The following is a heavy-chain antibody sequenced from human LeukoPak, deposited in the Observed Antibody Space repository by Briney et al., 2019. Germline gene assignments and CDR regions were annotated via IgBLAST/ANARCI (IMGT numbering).Heavy chain of an antibody. CDR3: AKQNVSGYTSGWDWYFDL. V-gene: IGHV3-23*01. CDR1: GFTFSNYA. D-gene: IGHD6-25*01. CDR2: ISGSGGTT. J-gene: IGHJ2*01. Sequence: GGSLRLSCAASGFTFSNYAMSWVRQAPGKGLEWVSAISGSGGTTYYADSVRGRFSISRDNSDNTLFLQMNSLRAEDTAVYYCAKQNVSGYTSGWDWYFDLWGRGTLVTVSS.